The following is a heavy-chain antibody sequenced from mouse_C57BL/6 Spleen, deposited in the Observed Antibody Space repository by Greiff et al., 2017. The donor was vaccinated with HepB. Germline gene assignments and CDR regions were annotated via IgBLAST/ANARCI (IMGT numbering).Heavy chain of an antibody. V-gene: IGHV1-82*01. J-gene: IGHJ4*01. Sequence: QVQLQQSGPELVKPGASVKISCKASGYAFSSSWMNWVKQRPGKGLEWIGRIDPGDGDTNYNGKFKGKATMTADKSSSTAYMQLSSLTSEDSAVYFCARSFYYGNYGNAMDYWGQGTSVTVSS. D-gene: IGHD2-1*01. CDR1: GYAFSSSW. CDR3: ARSFYYGNYGNAMDY. CDR2: IDPGDGDT.